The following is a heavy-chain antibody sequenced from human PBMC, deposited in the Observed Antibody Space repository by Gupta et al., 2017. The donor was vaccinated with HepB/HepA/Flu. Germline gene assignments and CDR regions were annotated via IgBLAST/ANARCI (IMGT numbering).Heavy chain of an antibody. CDR3: ARDWGIVGATTEFGYYMDV. CDR2: INWNGGST. CDR1: GFPFDDYG. V-gene: IGHV3-20*04. J-gene: IGHJ6*03. D-gene: IGHD1-26*01. Sequence: EVQLVESGGGVVRPGGSLRLSCAASGFPFDDYGMSWVRQAPGKGLEWVSGINWNGGSTGYADSVKGRFTISRDNAKNSLYLQMNSLRAEDTALYYCARDWGIVGATTEFGYYMDVWGKGTTVTVSS.